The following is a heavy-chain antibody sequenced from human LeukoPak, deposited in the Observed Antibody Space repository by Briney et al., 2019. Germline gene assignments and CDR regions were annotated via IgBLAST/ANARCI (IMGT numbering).Heavy chain of an antibody. CDR1: GASFSSGDQY. D-gene: IGHD3-22*01. J-gene: IGHJ4*02. Sequence: SETLSLTCTVSGASFSSGDQYWNWIRQRPGEGLEWIGSIHPSGALYNNPSLESRVTITIGTSKNQFSLNLNSVTAADTAVYFCSRGLDSRKLGYWGQGTLVTVSS. V-gene: IGHV4-31*03. CDR3: SRGLDSRKLGY. CDR2: IHPSGAL.